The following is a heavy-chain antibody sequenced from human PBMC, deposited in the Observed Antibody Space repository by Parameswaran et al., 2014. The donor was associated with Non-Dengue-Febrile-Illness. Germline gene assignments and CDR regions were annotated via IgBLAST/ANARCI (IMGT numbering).Heavy chain of an antibody. CDR1: SNA. Sequence: SNARGCARCPGKGLEWVSSISGTGSITHYADSVKGRFSISRDNSKNTLYLQMNSLRVEDTALYYCASRRRGGYWGQGTLVTVSS. D-gene: IGHD6-25*01. V-gene: IGHV3-23*01. J-gene: IGHJ1*01. CDR3: ASRRRGGY. CDR2: ISGTGSIT.